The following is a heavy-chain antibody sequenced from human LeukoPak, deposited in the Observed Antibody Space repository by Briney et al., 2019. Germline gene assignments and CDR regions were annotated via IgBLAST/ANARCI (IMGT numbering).Heavy chain of an antibody. CDR2: IYYSGST. CDR1: GGSISSYH. CDR3: ARETRVASAFDP. Sequence: SETLSLTCTVSGGSISSYHWSWIRQPPGKGLEWIGYIYYSGSTNYNPSLKSRVTISVDTSKNQFSLKLSSVTAADTAVYYCARETRVASAFDPWGQGTLVTVSS. D-gene: IGHD3-3*02. V-gene: IGHV4-59*01. J-gene: IGHJ5*02.